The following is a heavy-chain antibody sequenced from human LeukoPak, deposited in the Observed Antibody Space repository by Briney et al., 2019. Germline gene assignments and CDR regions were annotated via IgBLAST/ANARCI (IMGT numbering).Heavy chain of an antibody. Sequence: ASVKVSCKASGYTFTSYDINWMRQATGQRLEWMGWMNPNSGNTGYAQKFQGRVTMTRNTSITTAYMELSSLTSEDTAVYYCTPRRTGKYYFDYWGQGTLVTVSS. J-gene: IGHJ4*02. V-gene: IGHV1-8*01. CDR3: TPRRTGKYYFDY. CDR1: GYTFTSYD. CDR2: MNPNSGNT. D-gene: IGHD3-10*01.